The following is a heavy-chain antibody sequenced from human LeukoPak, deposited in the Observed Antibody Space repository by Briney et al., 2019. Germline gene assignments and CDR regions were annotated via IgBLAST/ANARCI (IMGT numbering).Heavy chain of an antibody. CDR2: IYYSGST. Sequence: SETLSLTCSVSGGSFSSGSYYWGWIRQPPGKGLEWIGSIYYSGSTYYNPSLKSRVTISVGTSKNQFSLKLSSVTAADTAVYYCARQGSGNYLSPVNYWGQGTLVTVSS. V-gene: IGHV4-39*01. J-gene: IGHJ4*02. D-gene: IGHD1-26*01. CDR3: ARQGSGNYLSPVNY. CDR1: GGSFSSGSYY.